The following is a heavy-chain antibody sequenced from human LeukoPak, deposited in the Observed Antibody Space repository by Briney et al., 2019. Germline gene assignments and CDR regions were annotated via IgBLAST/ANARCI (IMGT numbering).Heavy chain of an antibody. V-gene: IGHV3-7*01. Sequence: AGGSLRLSCAASEFTFISYWMTWVRQAPGKGLEWVANIKQDGSEKYYVDSVKGGFTIYRDNAKNSLYLQMNRLRAEDTAVYYCERDRTIPNICSGGSCYPYYYYYMDVWGKGTTVTVSS. CDR1: EFTFISYW. D-gene: IGHD2-15*01. J-gene: IGHJ6*03. CDR3: ERDRTIPNICSGGSCYPYYYYYMDV. CDR2: IKQDGSEK.